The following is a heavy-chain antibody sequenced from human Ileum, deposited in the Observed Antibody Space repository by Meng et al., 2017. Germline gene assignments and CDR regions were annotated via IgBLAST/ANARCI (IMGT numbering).Heavy chain of an antibody. CDR2: FHYSGSS. J-gene: IGHJ4*02. CDR1: GGSGSSASYY. Sequence: QVQLQQAGPGLVRTTETLSLTCNVTGGSGSSASYYWSWIRQPPGKGLEWIGLFHYSGSSNYNPSLKSRVTMSVDTSKNQVSLRLSSVTAADTAVYYCARCYGAGTFEVHDYWGQGTLVTVSS. CDR3: ARCYGAGTFEVHDY. D-gene: IGHD3-10*01. V-gene: IGHV4-61*01.